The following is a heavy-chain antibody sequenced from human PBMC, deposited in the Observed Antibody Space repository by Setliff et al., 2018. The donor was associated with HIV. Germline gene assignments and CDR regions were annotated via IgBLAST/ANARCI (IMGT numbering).Heavy chain of an antibody. J-gene: IGHJ4*02. D-gene: IGHD3-22*01. CDR3: ARRYHDSSGFYNS. Sequence: SETLSLTCSVSGVSISDTIGTSYYWDWLRQPPGKGLEWIGNIHYSRGTYYNASLKSRVTISLDTSKNHFSLKLTAVAAADTAVYYCARRYHDSSGFYNSWGQGVLVTVSS. CDR2: IHYSRGT. V-gene: IGHV4-39*02. CDR1: GVSISDTIGTSYY.